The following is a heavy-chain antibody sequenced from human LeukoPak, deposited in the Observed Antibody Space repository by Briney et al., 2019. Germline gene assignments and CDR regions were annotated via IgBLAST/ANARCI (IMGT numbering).Heavy chain of an antibody. CDR1: GYTFTGYY. D-gene: IGHD3-3*01. Sequence: ASVKVSCKASGYTFTGYYMHWVRQAPGQGLEWMGWINPNSGGTNYAQKFRGRVTMNRDTSISTAYMELSRLRSDDTAVYYCARTSMDFWSGYSLNCFDPWGQGTLVTVSS. V-gene: IGHV1-2*02. CDR2: INPNSGGT. CDR3: ARTSMDFWSGYSLNCFDP. J-gene: IGHJ5*02.